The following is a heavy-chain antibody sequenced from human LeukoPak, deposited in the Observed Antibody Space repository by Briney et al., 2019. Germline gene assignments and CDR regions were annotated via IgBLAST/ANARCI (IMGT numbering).Heavy chain of an antibody. CDR2: INAYNGNT. Sequence: ASVKVSCKASGYTFTSYGISWVRQAPGQGLEWMGWINAYNGNTNYAQKLQGRVTMTTDTSTSTAYMELRSLRSDDTAVYYCARQWYDSSGHYKPRFGMDVWGQGTTVTVSS. CDR1: GYTFTSYG. J-gene: IGHJ6*02. D-gene: IGHD3-22*01. V-gene: IGHV1-18*01. CDR3: ARQWYDSSGHYKPRFGMDV.